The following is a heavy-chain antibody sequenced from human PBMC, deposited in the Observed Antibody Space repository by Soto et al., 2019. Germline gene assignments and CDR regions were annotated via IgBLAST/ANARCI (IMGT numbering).Heavy chain of an antibody. Sequence: QLQLHQSGAGLLKPSETLSLTCDVSGGSFTGYYWAWIRQPPGKGLEWIGEIKHSGFTNYNPSLTGRVTISLDTSRGQFSLKLDSLTAADTAFYFCARGHGRFAHWGQGTLVTVSS. J-gene: IGHJ4*02. CDR2: IKHSGFT. V-gene: IGHV4-34*01. CDR1: GGSFTGYY. CDR3: ARGHGRFAH.